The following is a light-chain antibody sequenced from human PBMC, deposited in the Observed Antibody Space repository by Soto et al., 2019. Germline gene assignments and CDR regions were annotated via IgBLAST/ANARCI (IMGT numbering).Light chain of an antibody. Sequence: EIVLTQSPGTLSLSPGERATLSCRASQNVRSGYLAWYQQKPGQAPRLLIYGASSRATGIPDRFSGSGSGTDFTLTISRLEPDDFAVYYCQQRTIRPPSITFGQGTRLEIK. V-gene: IGKV3D-20*02. CDR3: QQRTIRPPSIT. CDR1: QNVRSGY. CDR2: GAS. J-gene: IGKJ5*01.